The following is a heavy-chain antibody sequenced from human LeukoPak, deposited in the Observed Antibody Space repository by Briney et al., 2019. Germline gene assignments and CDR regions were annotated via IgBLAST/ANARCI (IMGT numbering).Heavy chain of an antibody. D-gene: IGHD5-12*01. Sequence: GGSLRLSCAASGFTFSSYGMHWVRQAPGKGLEWVVFIQYDGSNKYYADSVKGRFTISRDNAKNSLYLQMNSLRAEDTAVYYCARDPTIRTRQGVISSYYMDVWGKGTTVTVSS. CDR2: IQYDGSNK. CDR1: GFTFSSYG. J-gene: IGHJ6*03. CDR3: ARDPTIRTRQGVISSYYMDV. V-gene: IGHV3-30*02.